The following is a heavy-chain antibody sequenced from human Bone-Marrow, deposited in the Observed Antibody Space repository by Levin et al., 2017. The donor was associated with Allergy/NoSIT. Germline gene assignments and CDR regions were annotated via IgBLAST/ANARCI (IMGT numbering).Heavy chain of an antibody. V-gene: IGHV1-69*13. Sequence: SVKVSCKASGGTFTSYAISWVRQAPGQGPEWMGGIIPIFGTTNYAQKFQGRVTITADESTSTAYMELSSLRSEDTAVYYCARVSVSANETADHWGQGTRVTVSS. J-gene: IGHJ4*02. D-gene: IGHD2-8*01. CDR1: GGTFTSYA. CDR3: ARVSVSANETADH. CDR2: IIPIFGTT.